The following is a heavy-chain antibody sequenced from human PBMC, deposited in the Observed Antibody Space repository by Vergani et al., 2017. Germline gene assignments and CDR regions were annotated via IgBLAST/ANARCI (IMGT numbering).Heavy chain of an antibody. CDR2: ISYDGSNK. D-gene: IGHD2-2*03. V-gene: IGHV3-30-3*01. Sequence: VQLVESGGGLVQPGGSLRLSCAASGFTFSSYAMHWVRQAPGKGLEWVAVISYDGSNKYYADSVKGRFTISRDNSKNTLYLQMNSLRAEDTAVYYCARDSGYCSSTSCRGGYYYMDVWGKGTTVTVSS. CDR1: GFTFSSYA. J-gene: IGHJ6*03. CDR3: ARDSGYCSSTSCRGGYYYMDV.